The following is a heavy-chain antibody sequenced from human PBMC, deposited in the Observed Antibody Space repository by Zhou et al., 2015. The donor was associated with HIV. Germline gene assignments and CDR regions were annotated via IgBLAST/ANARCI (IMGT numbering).Heavy chain of an antibody. D-gene: IGHD3-16*01. V-gene: IGHV1-69*04. Sequence: LVQSGTEVRKPGSSVNVSCKASGGTFSGSDISWVRQAPGQGLEWMGSITPMFDMKTYAEKFRARLTITVDRHTSAAYMELSSLTSEDAAVYYCARSNMNYDYALDLWGQGTKVIVS. CDR1: GGTFSGSD. J-gene: IGHJ3*01. CDR2: ITPMFDMK. CDR3: ARSNMNYDYALDL.